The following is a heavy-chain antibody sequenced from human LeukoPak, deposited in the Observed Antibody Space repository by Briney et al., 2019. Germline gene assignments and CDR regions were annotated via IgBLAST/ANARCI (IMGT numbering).Heavy chain of an antibody. CDR2: IWYDGSNK. D-gene: IGHD1-26*01. J-gene: IGHJ4*02. CDR1: GFTFSSYG. V-gene: IGHV3-33*08. CDR3: ARERSGSYYFDY. Sequence: GGSLRLSCAASGFTFSSYGMHWVRQAPGKGLEWVAVIWYDGSNKYYADSVKGRFTISRDNSKNTLYLEMNSLRAEDTAVYYCARERSGSYYFDYWGQGTLVTVSS.